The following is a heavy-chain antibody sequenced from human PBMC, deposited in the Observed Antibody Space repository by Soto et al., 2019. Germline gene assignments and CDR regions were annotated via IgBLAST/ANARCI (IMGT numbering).Heavy chain of an antibody. CDR2: ISWDGSNR. V-gene: IGHV3-43D*04. CDR3: AKDISRGPTKNYDFWSGPDY. Sequence: GGSLRLSCAASGFTFDEYAMHWVRQPPGKGLEWVSLISWDGSNRYYADSVQGRFTISRDNSKYSLYLEMNSLRPEDTALYYCAKDISRGPTKNYDFWSGPDYWGQGTLVTVSS. CDR1: GFTFDEYA. J-gene: IGHJ4*02. D-gene: IGHD3-3*01.